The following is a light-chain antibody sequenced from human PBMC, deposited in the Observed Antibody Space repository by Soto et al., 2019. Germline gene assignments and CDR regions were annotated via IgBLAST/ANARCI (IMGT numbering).Light chain of an antibody. V-gene: IGKV3-15*01. CDR2: GAS. CDR1: QSVSSN. Sequence: EIVMTQSPATLSVSPGERATLSCRASQSVSSNLAWYQQKPGQAPRLLIYGASTRATGIPARFSGSGSGTEVTITISSLQSEDFEVYYGQQYNNWPLTFGQGTKVDIK. CDR3: QQYNNWPLT. J-gene: IGKJ1*01.